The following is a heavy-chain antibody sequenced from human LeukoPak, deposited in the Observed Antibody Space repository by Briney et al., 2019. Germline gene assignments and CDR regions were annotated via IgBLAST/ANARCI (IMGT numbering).Heavy chain of an antibody. Sequence: SVKVSYKPCGYTFTNYYINGLRQPTPQGLAWMEWMNPNSGNTRYAQKFQGRVTMTRTTSICTAYMELSRLCTEDRAVYYCGRGSPMIVENWFDPWGQRTLVTVSS. CDR3: GRGSPMIVENWFDP. CDR1: GYTFTNYY. V-gene: IGHV1-8*01. J-gene: IGHJ5*02. CDR2: MNPNSGNT. D-gene: IGHD3-22*01.